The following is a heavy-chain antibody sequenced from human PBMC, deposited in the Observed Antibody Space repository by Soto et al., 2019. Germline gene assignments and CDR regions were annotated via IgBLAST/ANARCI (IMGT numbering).Heavy chain of an antibody. CDR3: ARDGAFCSGTGCRDYYHYMDF. CDR2: ISGSTSYT. J-gene: IGHJ6*03. Sequence: EVQLVESGGGLVKPGGSLRLSYAASGFSFSDYTMNWVRQAPGKGLEWVSSISGSTSYTYYADSLKGRFTVSRDNAEKSLYLKMHSLRSEATAVYYCARDGAFCSGTGCRDYYHYMDFWGKGTTVTVSS. V-gene: IGHV3-21*01. D-gene: IGHD2-2*01. CDR1: GFSFSDYT.